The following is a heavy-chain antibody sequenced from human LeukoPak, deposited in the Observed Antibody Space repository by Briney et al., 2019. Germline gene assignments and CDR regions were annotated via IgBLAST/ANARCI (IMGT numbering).Heavy chain of an antibody. CDR1: GGTFSSYA. J-gene: IGHJ5*02. V-gene: IGHV1-69*05. CDR3: AGRGPNWFDP. Sequence: SVTVSCMASGGTFSSYAISWLRQAPGQGLEWMGGIITIFVTANYAQKFQGRVTITTDESTSTAYVELSSLRSEDTAVYYCAGRGPNWFDPWGQGTLVTVSS. CDR2: IITIFVTA. D-gene: IGHD3-10*01.